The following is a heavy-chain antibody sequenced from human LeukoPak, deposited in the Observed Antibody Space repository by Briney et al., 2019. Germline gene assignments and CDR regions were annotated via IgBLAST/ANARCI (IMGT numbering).Heavy chain of an antibody. CDR2: INHSGST. V-gene: IGHV4-34*01. D-gene: IGHD5-18*01. CDR1: GGSFSGYY. J-gene: IGHJ5*02. Sequence: SETLSLTCAVYGGSFSGYYWSWIRQPPGKGLEWIGEINHSGSTNYNPSLKSRVTISVDTSKNQFSLKLSSVTAADTAVYYCARWRYSYGYAWFGPWGQGTLVTVSS. CDR3: ARWRYSYGYAWFGP.